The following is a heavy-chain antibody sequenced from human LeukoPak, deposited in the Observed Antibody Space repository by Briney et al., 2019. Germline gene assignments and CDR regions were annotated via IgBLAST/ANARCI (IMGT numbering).Heavy chain of an antibody. V-gene: IGHV4-59*01. CDR2: IYYSGST. CDR3: ARVSSRYDILTGYWARYYMDV. Sequence: PSETLSLTCTVSGGSISSYYWSWIRQPPGKGLEWIGYIYYSGSTNYNPSPKSRVTISVDTSKNQFSLKLSSVTAADTAVYYCARVSSRYDILTGYWARYYMDVWGKGTTVTISS. D-gene: IGHD3-9*01. J-gene: IGHJ6*03. CDR1: GGSISSYY.